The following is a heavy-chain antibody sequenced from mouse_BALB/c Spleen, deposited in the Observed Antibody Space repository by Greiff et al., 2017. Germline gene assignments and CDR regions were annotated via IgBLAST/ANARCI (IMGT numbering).Heavy chain of an antibody. CDR3: AREGDYGSSYLYYFDY. CDR2: IWAGGST. CDR1: GFSLTSYG. V-gene: IGHV2-9*02. Sequence: VKLVESGPGLVAPSQSLSITCTVSGFSLTSYGVHWVRQPPGKGLEWLGVIWAGGSTNYNSALMSRLSISKDNSKSQVFLKMNSLQTDDTAMYYCAREGDYGSSYLYYFDYWGQGTTLTVSS. J-gene: IGHJ2*01. D-gene: IGHD1-1*01.